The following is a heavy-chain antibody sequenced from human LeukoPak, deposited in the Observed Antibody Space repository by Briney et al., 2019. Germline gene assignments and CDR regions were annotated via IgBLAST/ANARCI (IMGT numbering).Heavy chain of an antibody. CDR2: ISSSGSTI. Sequence: AGGSLRLSCAASGFTFSDYYMSWIRQAPGKGLEWVSYISSSGSTIYYADSVKGRFTISRDNAKNSLYLQMNSLRAEDTAVYYCAREVYQLLSVYYYYYMDVWGKGTTVTISS. CDR1: GFTFSDYY. CDR3: AREVYQLLSVYYYYYMDV. D-gene: IGHD2-2*01. J-gene: IGHJ6*03. V-gene: IGHV3-11*04.